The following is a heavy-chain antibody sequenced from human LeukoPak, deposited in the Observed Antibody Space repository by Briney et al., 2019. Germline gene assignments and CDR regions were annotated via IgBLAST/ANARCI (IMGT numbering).Heavy chain of an antibody. Sequence: GGSLRLSCAASGFTFSSYAISWVRQAPGKGLEWVSAISGSGGSTYYADSVKGRFTISRDNSKNTLYLQMNSLRAEDTAVYYCAKVILVEGATTGFDYWGQGTLVTVSS. D-gene: IGHD1-26*01. CDR2: ISGSGGST. J-gene: IGHJ4*02. CDR1: GFTFSSYA. CDR3: AKVILVEGATTGFDY. V-gene: IGHV3-23*01.